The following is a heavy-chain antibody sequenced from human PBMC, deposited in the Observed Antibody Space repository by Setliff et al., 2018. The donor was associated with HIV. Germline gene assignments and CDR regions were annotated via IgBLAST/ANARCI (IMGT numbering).Heavy chain of an antibody. CDR3: TRGPEGVAGGDY. Sequence: SETLSLTCAVSGDSISSSNWWSWVRQPPGKGLEWIGEIYHSGSTSYNPSLKSRVTISVDKSKNQFSVRLRPVTAADTAIYYCTRGPEGVAGGDYWGQGILVTVSS. D-gene: IGHD3-3*01. CDR1: GDSISSSNW. V-gene: IGHV4-4*02. J-gene: IGHJ4*02. CDR2: IYHSGST.